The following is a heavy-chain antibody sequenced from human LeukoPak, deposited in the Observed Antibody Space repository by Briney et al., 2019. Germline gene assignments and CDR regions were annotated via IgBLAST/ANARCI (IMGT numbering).Heavy chain of an antibody. J-gene: IGHJ4*02. D-gene: IGHD2-2*01. CDR3: ARRYCSSTSCYSGFDY. Sequence: GESLQISCQGSGYSFTSYWIGWVRQMPGKGLEWMGIIYPGDSDTRYSPSFQGQVTISADKSISTAYLQWSSLKASDTAMYYCARRYCSSTSCYSGFDYWGQGTLVTVSS. CDR1: GYSFTSYW. CDR2: IYPGDSDT. V-gene: IGHV5-51*01.